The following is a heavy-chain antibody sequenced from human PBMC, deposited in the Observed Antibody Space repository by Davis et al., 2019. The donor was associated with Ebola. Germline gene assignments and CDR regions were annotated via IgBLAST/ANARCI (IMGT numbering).Heavy chain of an antibody. Sequence: SGSTLAKLTQTFTLTCTFSGFSLSTTGVGVGWIRQPPGKALEWLALILWDDDQRFSPSLKSRPTITKDTSKNQVGLTMANMDPVDTATYYSANTDSSGWFLDYLDYWGPGILVTVSS. CDR2: ILWDDDQ. J-gene: IGHJ4*02. CDR1: GFSLSTTGVG. V-gene: IGHV2-5*02. CDR3: ANTDSSGWFLDYLDY. D-gene: IGHD6-13*01.